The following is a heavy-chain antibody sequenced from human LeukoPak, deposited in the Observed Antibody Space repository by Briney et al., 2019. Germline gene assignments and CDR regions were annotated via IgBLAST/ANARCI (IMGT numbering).Heavy chain of an antibody. CDR2: ISHSGGT. D-gene: IGHD2-2*01. Sequence: SETLSLTCAVYGGSFSDYYWTWIRQPPGKGLEWIGEISHSGGTNYNPSLKTRVTISADTSKSQVSLRLPSVTAADPAVYYCARARQYCSSSRCFHPEGWYIDLWGRGTLVTVSS. CDR1: GGSFSDYY. CDR3: ARARQYCSSSRCFHPEGWYIDL. J-gene: IGHJ2*01. V-gene: IGHV4-34*01.